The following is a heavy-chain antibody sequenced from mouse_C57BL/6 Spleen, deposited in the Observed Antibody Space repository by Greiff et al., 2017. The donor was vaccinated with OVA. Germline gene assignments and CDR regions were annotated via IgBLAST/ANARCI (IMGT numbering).Heavy chain of an antibody. CDR3: ATLTTVVATDAMDY. CDR1: GYTFTDYY. Sequence: VQLKQSGPELVKPGASVKISCKASGYTFTDYYMNWVKQSHGKSLEWIGDINPNNGGTSYNQKFKGKATLTVDKSSSTAYMELRSLTSEDSAVYYCATLTTVVATDAMDYWGQGTSVTVSS. J-gene: IGHJ4*01. CDR2: INPNNGGT. D-gene: IGHD1-1*01. V-gene: IGHV1-26*01.